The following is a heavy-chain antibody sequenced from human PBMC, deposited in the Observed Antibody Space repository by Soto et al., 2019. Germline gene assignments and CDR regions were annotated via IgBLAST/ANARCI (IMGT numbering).Heavy chain of an antibody. CDR2: IYYSGST. CDR1: GGSISSGDYY. D-gene: IGHD4-17*01. V-gene: IGHV4-30-4*01. J-gene: IGHJ4*02. Sequence: TSETLSLTCTVSGGSISSGDYYWSWIRQPPGKGLEWIGYIYYSGSTYYNQSLKSRVTISVDTSKNQFSLKLSSVTAADTAVYYCARVHGDYLYFDYCGQGTLVTVSS. CDR3: ARVHGDYLYFDY.